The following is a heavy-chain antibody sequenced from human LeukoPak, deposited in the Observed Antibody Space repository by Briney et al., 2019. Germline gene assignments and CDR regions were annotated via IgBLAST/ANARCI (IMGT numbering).Heavy chain of an antibody. Sequence: GGSLRLSCAASGFTVSISYMSWVRQAPGKGLEWVSVIYSGGSTYYADSVKGRFTISRDSSKNTLYLQVNSLRAEDTAVYYCARDSIGGASFDYWGQGTLVTVSS. V-gene: IGHV3-53*01. J-gene: IGHJ4*02. CDR2: IYSGGST. CDR1: GFTVSISY. D-gene: IGHD3-10*01. CDR3: ARDSIGGASFDY.